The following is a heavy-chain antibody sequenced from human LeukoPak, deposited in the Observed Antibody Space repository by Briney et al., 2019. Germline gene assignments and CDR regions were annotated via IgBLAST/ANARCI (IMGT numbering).Heavy chain of an antibody. CDR3: ARETDKYGDFGDFPSDF. J-gene: IGHJ4*02. CDR1: GFTFDDYA. D-gene: IGHD4-17*01. Sequence: GGSLRLSCVGSGFTFDDYAMHWVRQVPGKGLEWVAGISWKSDSQGYADSVQGRFTISRDNAKNSLYLQMNSLKIEDSALYYCARETDKYGDFGDFPSDFWGQGTRVTVSS. CDR2: ISWKSDSQ. V-gene: IGHV3-9*01.